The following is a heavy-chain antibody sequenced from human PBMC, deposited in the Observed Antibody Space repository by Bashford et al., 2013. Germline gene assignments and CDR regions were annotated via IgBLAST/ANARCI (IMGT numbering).Heavy chain of an antibody. J-gene: IGHJ5*02. D-gene: IGHD3-10*01. V-gene: IGHV3-73*01. CDR1: GFTFSNYA. CDR3: TRPMWFGELYAGPFDP. Sequence: GGSLRLSCAGSGFTFSNYAMNWVRQASGKGLEWVGRIRSKANSYATAYAASVKGRFTISRDDSKNTAYLQMNSLKTEDTAVYYCTRPMWFGELYAGPFDPWGQGTLVTVSS. CDR2: IRSKANSYAT.